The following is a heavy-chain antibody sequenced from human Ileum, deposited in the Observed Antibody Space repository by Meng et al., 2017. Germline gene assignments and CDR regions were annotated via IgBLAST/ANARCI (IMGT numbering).Heavy chain of an antibody. V-gene: IGHV4-30-4*01. CDR3: AASLDGNRFDP. J-gene: IGHJ5*02. Sequence: QVQLQESGPGLVKPSQTLSRTCSVSGGSTSSHDFYWSWTRQPPGKGLEWIGYIFDTGPPSYSPPLRSRLSISMDTSKNQFSLRLTSVSAADTAVYYCAASLDGNRFDPWGQGTLVTVSS. D-gene: IGHD1-26*01. CDR2: IFDTGPP. CDR1: GGSTSSHDFY.